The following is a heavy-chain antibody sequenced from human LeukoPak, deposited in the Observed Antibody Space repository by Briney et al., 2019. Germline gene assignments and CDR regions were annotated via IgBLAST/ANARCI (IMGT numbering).Heavy chain of an antibody. CDR3: ARHFDHVGSGIYEY. CDR1: GGSISSNY. V-gene: IGHV4-59*08. D-gene: IGHD3-10*01. CDR2: IYYSGYT. J-gene: IGHJ4*02. Sequence: SEILSLTCTVSGGSISSNYWSWIRQPPGKGLEWIGYIYYSGYTNYNPSLKSRVTISVDTSNNQFSLKLSSVTAADTAVYYCARHFDHVGSGIYEYWGQGTLVTVSS.